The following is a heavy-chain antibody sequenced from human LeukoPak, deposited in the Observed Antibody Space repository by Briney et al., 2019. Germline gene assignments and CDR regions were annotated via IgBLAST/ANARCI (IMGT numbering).Heavy chain of an antibody. Sequence: PGGSLRLSCAASGFTLSNHWMYWVRQAPGKGLVWVSRIASDGITTNYADSVKGRFTISRDNSKNTLYLQMNSLRAEDTAVYYCARDWDYGDYLDAFDIWGQGTMVTVSS. CDR3: ARDWDYGDYLDAFDI. CDR2: IASDGITT. V-gene: IGHV3-74*01. D-gene: IGHD4-17*01. J-gene: IGHJ3*02. CDR1: GFTLSNHW.